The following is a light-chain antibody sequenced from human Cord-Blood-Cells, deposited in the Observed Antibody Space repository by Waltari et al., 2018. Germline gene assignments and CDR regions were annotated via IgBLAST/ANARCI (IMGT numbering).Light chain of an antibody. CDR3: QQYGSSPLT. CDR1: QSVSSSY. Sequence: EIVLTRSPRTLSLSPGERATLSCRASQSVSSSYLAWYQQKPGQAPRLLIYGASSRATGIPDRFSGSGSGTDFTLTISRLEPEDFAVYYCQQYGSSPLTFGQGTKVEIK. J-gene: IGKJ1*01. V-gene: IGKV3-20*01. CDR2: GAS.